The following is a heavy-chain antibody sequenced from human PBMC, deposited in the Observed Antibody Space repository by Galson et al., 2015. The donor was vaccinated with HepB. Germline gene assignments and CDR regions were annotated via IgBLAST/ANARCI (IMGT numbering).Heavy chain of an antibody. CDR3: ATSGGAGRGYSYGYGDY. J-gene: IGHJ4*02. D-gene: IGHD5-18*01. V-gene: IGHV3-9*01. CDR1: GFTFDDYA. Sequence: SLRLSCAASGFTFDDYAMHWVRQAPGKGLEWVSGISWNSGSIGYADSVKGRFTISRDNAKNSLYLQMNSLRAEDTALYYCATSGGAGRGYSYGYGDYWGQGTLVTVSS. CDR2: ISWNSGSI.